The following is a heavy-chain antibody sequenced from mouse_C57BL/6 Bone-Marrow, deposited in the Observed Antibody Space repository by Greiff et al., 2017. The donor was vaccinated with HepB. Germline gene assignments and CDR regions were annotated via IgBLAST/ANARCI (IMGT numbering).Heavy chain of an antibody. J-gene: IGHJ3*01. V-gene: IGHV1-81*01. CDR1: GYTFTSYG. CDR3: ARRTDSSGYGFAY. Sequence: VQLQESGAELARPGASVKLSCKASGYTFTSYGISWVKQRTGQGLEWIGEIYPRSGNTYYNEKFKGKATLTADKSSSTAYMELRSLTSEDSAVYFCARRTDSSGYGFAYWGQGTLVTVSA. D-gene: IGHD3-2*02. CDR2: IYPRSGNT.